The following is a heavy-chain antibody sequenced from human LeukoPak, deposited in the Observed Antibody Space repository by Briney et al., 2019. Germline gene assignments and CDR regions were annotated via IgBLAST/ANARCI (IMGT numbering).Heavy chain of an antibody. Sequence: GASLQISCKGSGFSFTTYWIGWVRQMPGKGLEWMGIIYPSDSDTTYSPSFQGQVTISADKSISTAYLQWSSLKASDTAMYYCARRYGGGGREYFHHWGQGTLVTVSS. D-gene: IGHD3-16*01. V-gene: IGHV5-51*01. CDR2: IYPSDSDT. CDR3: ARRYGGGGREYFHH. J-gene: IGHJ1*01. CDR1: GFSFTTYW.